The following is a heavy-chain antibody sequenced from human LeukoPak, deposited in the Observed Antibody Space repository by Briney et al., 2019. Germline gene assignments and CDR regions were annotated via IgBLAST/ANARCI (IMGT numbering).Heavy chain of an antibody. Sequence: GGSLRLSCAASGFTFSSYWMSWVRQAPGKGLEWVANIKQGGSEKYYVDSVKGRFTICRDNAKNSVYMQMNSLTAEATAVYYCARELGYCSSTSCYYNWFDPWGQGTLVTVSS. CDR3: ARELGYCSSTSCYYNWFDP. CDR2: IKQGGSEK. J-gene: IGHJ5*02. D-gene: IGHD2-2*01. CDR1: GFTFSSYW. V-gene: IGHV3-7*01.